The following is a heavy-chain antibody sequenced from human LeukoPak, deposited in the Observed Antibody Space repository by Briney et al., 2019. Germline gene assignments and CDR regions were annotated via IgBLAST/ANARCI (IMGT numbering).Heavy chain of an antibody. CDR2: FDPEDGET. V-gene: IGHV1-24*01. Sequence: ASVKVSCKVSGYTLTELSMHWVRQAPGKGLEWLGGFDPEDGETIYAQKFQGRVTMTEDTSTDTAYMELSSLRSEDTAVYYCARTIYCSGGSCYLIYAFDIWGQGTMVTVSS. CDR1: GYTLTELS. D-gene: IGHD2-15*01. CDR3: ARTIYCSGGSCYLIYAFDI. J-gene: IGHJ3*02.